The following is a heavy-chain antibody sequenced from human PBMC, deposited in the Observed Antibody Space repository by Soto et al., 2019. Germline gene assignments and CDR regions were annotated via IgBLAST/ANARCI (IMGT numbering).Heavy chain of an antibody. CDR2: IYHSGST. V-gene: IGHV4-39*01. CDR3: ARQNEYCSSTSCYLWFDP. CDR1: GGSMRSNIYY. J-gene: IGHJ5*02. D-gene: IGHD2-2*01. Sequence: SETLSLTFTVSGGSMRSNIYYWAWIRQPPGKGLEWIGSIYHSGSTHYNPSLKSRVTISIDTSKNQFSLKLSSVTAADTAMYYCARQNEYCSSTSCYLWFDPWGQGTLVTVS.